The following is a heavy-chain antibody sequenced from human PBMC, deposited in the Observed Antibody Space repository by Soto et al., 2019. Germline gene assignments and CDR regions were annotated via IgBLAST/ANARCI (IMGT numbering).Heavy chain of an antibody. CDR1: GGTFSSYA. Sequence: QVQLVQSGAEVKKPGSSVKVSCKASGGTFSSYAISWVREAPGQGLEWMGGIIPIFGTANYAQKFQGRVTITADESTSTAYMELSSLRSEDTAVYYCAEKAYYYDSSGYAPFDYWGQGTLVTVSS. CDR3: AEKAYYYDSSGYAPFDY. J-gene: IGHJ4*02. V-gene: IGHV1-69*12. CDR2: IIPIFGTA. D-gene: IGHD3-22*01.